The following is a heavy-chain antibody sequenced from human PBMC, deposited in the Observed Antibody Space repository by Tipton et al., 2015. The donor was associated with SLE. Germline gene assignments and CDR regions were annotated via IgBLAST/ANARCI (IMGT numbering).Heavy chain of an antibody. D-gene: IGHD1-26*01. V-gene: IGHV4-39*07. Sequence: TLSLTCTVSGGSISSGSYYWGWIRQPPGKGLEWIGEINHSGSTNYNPSLKSRVTISVDTSKNQFSLKLSSVTAADTAVYYCARRIGRYRGLGAFDIWGQGTMVTVSS. CDR1: GGSISSGSYY. CDR3: ARRIGRYRGLGAFDI. J-gene: IGHJ3*02. CDR2: INHSGST.